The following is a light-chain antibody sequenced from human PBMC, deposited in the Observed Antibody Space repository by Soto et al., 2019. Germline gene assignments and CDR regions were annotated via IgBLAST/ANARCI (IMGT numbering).Light chain of an antibody. CDR1: QTLLHVAGKTY. CDR3: MQSTLLPYT. CDR2: AVS. Sequence: DIVMTQTPLSLSITPGQSASITCKSTQTLLHVAGKTYLSWYLQKPGQPPHLLIYAVSNRFSGVTDRFSGSGSGTDFTLKISRVEAEDVGRYYCMQSTLLPYTFGQGTKLEIK. V-gene: IGKV2D-29*01. J-gene: IGKJ2*01.